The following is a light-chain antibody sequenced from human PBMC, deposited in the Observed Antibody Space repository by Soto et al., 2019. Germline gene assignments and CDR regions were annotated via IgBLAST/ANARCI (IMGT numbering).Light chain of an antibody. CDR1: SSNIGSNT. Sequence: QSVLTQPPSASGTPGQRVTISCSGSSSNIGSNTVNWYQQLPGTAPKLLIYRYNQRPSGVPDRFYGPKSVTSASPAISGLRSEDESDYYCAAWDDSLNGYVFGTGTKLTVL. V-gene: IGLV1-44*01. CDR3: AAWDDSLNGYV. J-gene: IGLJ1*01. CDR2: RYN.